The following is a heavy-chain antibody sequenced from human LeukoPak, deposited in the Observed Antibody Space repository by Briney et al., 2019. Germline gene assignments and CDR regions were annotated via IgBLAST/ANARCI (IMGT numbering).Heavy chain of an antibody. V-gene: IGHV3-66*01. J-gene: IGHJ4*02. CDR1: GFTVSSNY. CDR3: ARGTVTMVDY. D-gene: IGHD3-10*01. Sequence: TGGSLTLSCAASGFTVSSNYMSWVRQAPGRGLEWVSVIYSGGSTYYADSVKGRFTISRDNSKNTLFLQMSSLRAGDTAVYYCARGTVTMVDYWGQGTLVTVSS. CDR2: IYSGGST.